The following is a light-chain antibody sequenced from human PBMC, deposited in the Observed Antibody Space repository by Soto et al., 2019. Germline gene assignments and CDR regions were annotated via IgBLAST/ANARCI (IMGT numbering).Light chain of an antibody. CDR3: QQRSHWPRT. V-gene: IGKV3-11*01. CDR1: QSVSSY. CDR2: DAS. J-gene: IGKJ1*01. Sequence: EIVLTQSPATLSLSPGERATLSCRASQSVSSYLAWYQQKPGQAPRLLIYDASNRATGIPARFSGSGSGTDFTPTVSSLEPEDFAVYYCQQRSHWPRTFGQGTKVEIK.